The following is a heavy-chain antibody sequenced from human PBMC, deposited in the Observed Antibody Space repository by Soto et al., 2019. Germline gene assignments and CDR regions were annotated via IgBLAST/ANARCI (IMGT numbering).Heavy chain of an antibody. CDR1: GFTFSSYD. V-gene: IGHV3-30*03. CDR2: VSFDGSNR. J-gene: IGHJ4*02. Sequence: QVQLVESGGGVVQSGRSLRLSCAVSGFTFSSYDMHWVRQAPGKGLEWLAVVSFDGSNRYYVDYVKGRFTISRDNSKNTLYLQMNSLRAEDTAVYYCAGNDFWGQGTLVTVSS. CDR3: AGNDF.